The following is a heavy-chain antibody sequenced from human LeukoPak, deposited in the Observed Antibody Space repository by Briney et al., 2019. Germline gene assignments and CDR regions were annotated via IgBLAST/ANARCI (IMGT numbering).Heavy chain of an antibody. CDR3: ARLGYYGSGSYLLVSD. CDR1: GGSISSSSYY. V-gene: IGHV4-39*01. D-gene: IGHD3-10*01. Sequence: SETLSLTCTVSGGSISSSSYYWGWIRQPPGKGLEWIGSIYYSGSTYYNPSLKSRVTISVDTSKNQFSLKLSSVTAADTAVYYCARLGYYGSGSYLLVSDWGRGTLVTVSS. J-gene: IGHJ4*02. CDR2: IYYSGST.